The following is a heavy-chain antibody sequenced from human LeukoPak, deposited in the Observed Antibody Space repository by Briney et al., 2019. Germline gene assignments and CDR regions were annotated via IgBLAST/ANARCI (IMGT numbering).Heavy chain of an antibody. V-gene: IGHV3-74*01. CDR3: TSDTVETALGIDY. CDR1: GFTFSSYW. Sequence: SGGSLRLSCAASGFTFSSYWMHWVRQAPGKGLVWVSLIKSDGSSTRYADSVKGRFTISRDNAKNTLYLQMNSLRAEDTAVYYCTSDTVETALGIDYWGQGTLVTVSS. J-gene: IGHJ4*02. D-gene: IGHD5-18*01. CDR2: IKSDGSST.